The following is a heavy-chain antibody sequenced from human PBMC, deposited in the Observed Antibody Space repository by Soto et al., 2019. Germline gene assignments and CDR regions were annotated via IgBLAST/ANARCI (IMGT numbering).Heavy chain of an antibody. J-gene: IGHJ4*02. CDR1: GFTFSSFA. D-gene: IGHD3-3*01. CDR2: MSYDGSNK. Sequence: GGSLRLSCAASGFTFSSFAMHWVRQAPGKGLEWVAVMSYDGSNKYYEDSVKGRFTISRDNSKNTVYLQMNSLRAEDTAVYYCARPRGFGVIMNVFDYWGQGTLVTVSS. V-gene: IGHV3-30-3*01. CDR3: ARPRGFGVIMNVFDY.